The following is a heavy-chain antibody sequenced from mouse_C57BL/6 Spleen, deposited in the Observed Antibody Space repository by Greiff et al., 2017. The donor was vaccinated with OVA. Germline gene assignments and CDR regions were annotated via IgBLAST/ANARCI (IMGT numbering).Heavy chain of an antibody. CDR2: INPNYGTT. CDR1: GYSFTDYN. D-gene: IGHD2-13*01. CDR3: ARLVTGSPWFAY. Sequence: HLVESGPELVKPGASVKISCKASGYSFTDYNMNWVKQSNGKSLEWIGVINPNYGTTSYNQKFKGKATLTVDQSSSTAYMQLNSLTSEDSAVYYCARLVTGSPWFAYWGQGTLVTVSA. J-gene: IGHJ3*01. V-gene: IGHV1-39*01.